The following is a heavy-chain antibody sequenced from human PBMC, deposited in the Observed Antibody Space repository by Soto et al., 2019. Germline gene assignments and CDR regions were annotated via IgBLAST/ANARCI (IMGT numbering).Heavy chain of an antibody. CDR3: ARGGADSSGYYYHPLDY. D-gene: IGHD3-22*01. CDR1: GFTFSSYE. V-gene: IGHV3-48*03. CDR2: ISHSGNTI. Sequence: GGSLRLSCAAYGFTFSSYEMNWVRQAPGEGLEWVSYISHSGNTIYYADSVKGRFTISRDNAKNSLYLQMNSLRAEDTAVYYCARGGADSSGYYYHPLDYWGQGTLVTVSS. J-gene: IGHJ4*02.